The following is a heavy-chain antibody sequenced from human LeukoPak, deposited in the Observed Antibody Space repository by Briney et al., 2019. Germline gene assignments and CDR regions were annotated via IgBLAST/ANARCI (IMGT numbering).Heavy chain of an antibody. CDR1: GFTFSSHS. J-gene: IGHJ4*02. V-gene: IGHV3-21*01. CDR3: ASEWFGELFY. D-gene: IGHD3-10*01. Sequence: NTGGSLRLSCAASGFTFSSHSMNWVRQAPGKGLEWVSSISSSSSYIYYADSVKGRFTISRDNAKNSLYLQMNSLRAEDTAVYYCASEWFGELFYWGQGTLVTVSS. CDR2: ISSSSSYI.